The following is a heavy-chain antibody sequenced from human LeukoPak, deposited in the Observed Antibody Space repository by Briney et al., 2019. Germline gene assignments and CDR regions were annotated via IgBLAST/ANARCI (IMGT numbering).Heavy chain of an antibody. CDR1: GYTFTGYY. V-gene: IGHV1-8*02. CDR3: ASWGNYYGSGSYSVRYMDV. D-gene: IGHD3-10*01. CDR2: INPNSGNT. Sequence: ASVKVSCKASGYTFTGYYMHWVRQAPGQGLEWMGWINPNSGNTGYAQKFQGRVTMTRNTSISTAYMELSGLRSEDTAVYYCASWGNYYGSGSYSVRYMDVWGKGTTVTISS. J-gene: IGHJ6*03.